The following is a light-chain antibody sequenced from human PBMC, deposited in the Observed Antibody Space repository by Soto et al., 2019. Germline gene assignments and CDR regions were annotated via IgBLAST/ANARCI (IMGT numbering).Light chain of an antibody. CDR3: QQYATSPHT. Sequence: EIVMTQSPGTLSLSPGESATLSCRASQSVSSSQVAWYQQKLGQAPRLLIYGASSRATGIPDRFSGVGSETDFTLTISRLEPEDFAVYYCQQYATSPHTFGQGTKLEIK. J-gene: IGKJ2*01. CDR1: QSVSSSQ. V-gene: IGKV3-20*01. CDR2: GAS.